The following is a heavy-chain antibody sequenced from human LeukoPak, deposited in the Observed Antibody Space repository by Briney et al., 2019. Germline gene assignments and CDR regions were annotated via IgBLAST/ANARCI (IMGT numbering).Heavy chain of an antibody. V-gene: IGHV3-23*01. J-gene: IGHJ4*02. CDR2: ISGSGGST. D-gene: IGHD3-9*01. CDR1: GFTFSSYA. CDR3: AKLDVYDIVTGYFKGIEY. Sequence: GGSLRLSCAASGFTFSSYAMNWVRQAPGKGLEWVSAISGSGGSTFYADSVKGRFTISRDNSKNTLYLQMNSLRAEDTAVYYCAKLDVYDIVTGYFKGIEYWGQGTLVTVSS.